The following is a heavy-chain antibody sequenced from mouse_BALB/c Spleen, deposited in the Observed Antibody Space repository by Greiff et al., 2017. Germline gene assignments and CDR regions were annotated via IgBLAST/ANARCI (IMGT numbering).Heavy chain of an antibody. D-gene: IGHD2-4*01. CDR2: IWGDGST. J-gene: IGHJ3*01. CDR3: ARGGYYDYDPFAY. Sequence: VQVVESGPGLVAPSQSLSITCTVSGFSLTGYGVNWVRQPPGKGLEWLGMIWGDGSTDYNSALKSRLSISKDNSKSQVFLKMNSLQTDDTARYYCARGGYYDYDPFAYWGQGTLVTVSA. V-gene: IGHV2-6-7*01. CDR1: GFSLTGYG.